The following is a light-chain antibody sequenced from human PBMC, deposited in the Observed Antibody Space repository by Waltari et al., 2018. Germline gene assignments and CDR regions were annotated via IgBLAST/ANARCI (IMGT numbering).Light chain of an antibody. CDR3: QQYYSTPLT. V-gene: IGKV4-1*01. CDR1: QSVLYSSNNKNY. Sequence: DIVMTQSPDSLAVSLGERATINCKSSQSVLYSSNNKNYFAWYQQKPGQPPKLHIYWASTRGSGVPDRFSGSGSGTDFTLTISSLQAEDVAVYYCQQYYSTPLTFGGGTKVEIK. J-gene: IGKJ4*01. CDR2: WAS.